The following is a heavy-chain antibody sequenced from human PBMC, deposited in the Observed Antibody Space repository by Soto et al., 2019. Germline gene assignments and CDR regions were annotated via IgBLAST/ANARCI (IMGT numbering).Heavy chain of an antibody. Sequence: LSLTCTVSGDSISSATHYWNWIRQHPGKGLEWIGYVSSSGNSYYNPSLKSRVTISVDTSKNQFSLKLSSVTAADTAVYYCARARYYSGSYAFDYWGQGTLVTVSS. CDR2: VSSSGNS. V-gene: IGHV4-30-4*08. D-gene: IGHD3-10*01. CDR3: ARARYYSGSYAFDY. CDR1: GDSISSATHY. J-gene: IGHJ4*02.